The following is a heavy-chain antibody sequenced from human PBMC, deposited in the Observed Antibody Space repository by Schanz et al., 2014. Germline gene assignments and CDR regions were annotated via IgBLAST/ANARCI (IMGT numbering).Heavy chain of an antibody. CDR2: IKSKTDGETT. J-gene: IGHJ4*03. V-gene: IGHV3-15*01. D-gene: IGHD6-13*01. CDR1: GFTFSDAW. Sequence: EVQLVQSGGGLVQPGGFLRLSCAASGFTFSDAWMSWVRQAPGKGLEWVGRIKSKTDGETTDYAAPVKGRFSISRDDSQSTLYLQMNSLKIEDTAVYYGATASTPVREAGADSSLHLWGQGTLVTVSP. CDR3: ATASTPVREAGADSSLHL.